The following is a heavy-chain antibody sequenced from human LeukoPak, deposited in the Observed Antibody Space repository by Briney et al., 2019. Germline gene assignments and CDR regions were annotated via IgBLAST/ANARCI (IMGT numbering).Heavy chain of an antibody. V-gene: IGHV4-59*08. Sequence: SETLSLTCTVSGGSISPFYWNWIRQPPGKGLEWIGYVYYSGSTNYNPSLKTRLHLSVDTSKNRFSLKLSSVTAADTAVYYCARYVVYGSGKYYFDYWGQGTLVTVSS. D-gene: IGHD3-10*01. CDR1: GGSISPFY. CDR2: VYYSGST. CDR3: ARYVVYGSGKYYFDY. J-gene: IGHJ4*02.